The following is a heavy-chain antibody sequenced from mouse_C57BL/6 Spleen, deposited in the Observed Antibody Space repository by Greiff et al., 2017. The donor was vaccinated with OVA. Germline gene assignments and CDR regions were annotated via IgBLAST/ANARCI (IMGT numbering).Heavy chain of an antibody. D-gene: IGHD2-3*01. J-gene: IGHJ2*01. CDR1: GYTFTSYW. V-gene: IGHV1-55*01. CDR3: ARGGYEGNYLDY. CDR2: IYPGSGST. Sequence: VQLQESGAELVKPGASVKMSCKASGYTFTSYWITWVKQRPGQGLEWIGDIYPGSGSTNYTEKFKSKATLTVDTSSSTAYMQLSSLTSEDSAFYYCARGGYEGNYLDYWGQGTTLTVSS.